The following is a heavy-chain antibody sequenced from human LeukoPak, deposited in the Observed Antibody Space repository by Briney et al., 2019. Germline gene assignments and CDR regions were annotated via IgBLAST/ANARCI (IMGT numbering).Heavy chain of an antibody. CDR2: IDYSGST. Sequence: NTSETLSLTCTVAVGSISTYYWSWNRQPPGKGLEWIGYIDYSGSTNYNPSLKSRVTISVDTSKNQFSLKLSSVTAADTAVYYCARWVTASSIDYWGQGTPVTVSS. J-gene: IGHJ4*02. CDR1: VGSISTYY. CDR3: ARWVTASSIDY. D-gene: IGHD6-6*01. V-gene: IGHV4-59*08.